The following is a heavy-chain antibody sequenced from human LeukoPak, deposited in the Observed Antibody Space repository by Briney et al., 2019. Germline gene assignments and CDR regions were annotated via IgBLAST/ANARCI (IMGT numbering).Heavy chain of an antibody. CDR2: FDPEDGET. J-gene: IGHJ4*02. D-gene: IGHD5-24*01. CDR1: GYTLTELS. Sequence: ASVKVSCKVSGYTLTELSMHWVRQAPGKGLEWMGGFDPEDGETIYAQKFQGRVTMTEDTSTDTAYMELSSLRSEDTAVYYCATMPRMATISTESDYWGQGTLVTVSS. V-gene: IGHV1-24*01. CDR3: ATMPRMATISTESDY.